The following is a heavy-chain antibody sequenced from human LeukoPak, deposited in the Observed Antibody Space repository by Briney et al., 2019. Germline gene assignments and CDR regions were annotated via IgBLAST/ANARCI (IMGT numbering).Heavy chain of an antibody. CDR1: GYTFTSYA. J-gene: IGHJ1*01. D-gene: IGHD6-13*01. Sequence: ASVTVSCKASGYTFTSYAMNWVRQAPGQGLEWMGWINTNTGNPTYAQGFTGRFVFSLDTSVSTAYLQISSLKAEDTAVYYCARVFDSSSWYGYFQHWGQGTLVTVSS. CDR2: INTNTGNP. V-gene: IGHV7-4-1*02. CDR3: ARVFDSSSWYGYFQH.